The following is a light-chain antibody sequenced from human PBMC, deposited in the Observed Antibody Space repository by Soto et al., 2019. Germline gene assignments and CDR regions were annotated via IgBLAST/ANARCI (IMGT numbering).Light chain of an antibody. J-gene: IGKJ4*01. Sequence: EIVLTQSPGTLSLSPGERATLSCRASQSVSSSYLGWYQQRPGQAPRLLIYSASRRATGIPDRFSGSGSGTDFTLTISRLDPEDFAVYYCQQYGSSPLTFGGGTKVEIK. CDR3: QQYGSSPLT. CDR1: QSVSSSY. CDR2: SAS. V-gene: IGKV3-20*01.